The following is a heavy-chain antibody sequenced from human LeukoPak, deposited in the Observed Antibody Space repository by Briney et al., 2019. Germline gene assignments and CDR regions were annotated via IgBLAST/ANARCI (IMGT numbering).Heavy chain of an antibody. Sequence: ASVKVSCKASRYTFTGYYIHWVRQAPGQGLEWMGWINPNSGGTNYAQKFQGKVSMTRDTSISTAYMELSRLRSDDTAVYYCARDWRWQQLRQFDYWGQGTLVSVSS. CDR3: ARDWRWQQLRQFDY. D-gene: IGHD5-24*01. CDR1: RYTFTGYY. CDR2: INPNSGGT. J-gene: IGHJ4*02. V-gene: IGHV1-2*02.